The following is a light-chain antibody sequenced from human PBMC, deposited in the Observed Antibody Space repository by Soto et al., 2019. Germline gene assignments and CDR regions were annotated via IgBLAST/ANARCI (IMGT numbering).Light chain of an antibody. CDR3: QQYKSWPLT. V-gene: IGKV3-15*01. Sequence: EIVMTQSPATLSVSPGERATLSCRASQSVGSDLAWYQQKPGQAPRLVIYVASTRATGIPARFSGSGSGTEFTLTISSLQSEDFAVYYCQQYKSWPLTFGGGTKVDIK. CDR2: VAS. J-gene: IGKJ4*01. CDR1: QSVGSD.